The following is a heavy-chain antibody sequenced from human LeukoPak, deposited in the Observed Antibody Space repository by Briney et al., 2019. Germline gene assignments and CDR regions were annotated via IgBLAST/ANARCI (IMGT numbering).Heavy chain of an antibody. CDR3: ARDGGGAYYYGSGSFNWFDP. CDR2: IYYSGST. Sequence: PSETLSLTCTVSGGSISSYYWSWIRQPPGKGLEWIGYIYYSGSTNYNPSLKSRVTISVDTSKNQFSLKLSSVTAADTAVYYCARDGGGAYYYGSGSFNWFDPWGQGTLVTVSS. V-gene: IGHV4-59*01. J-gene: IGHJ5*02. CDR1: GGSISSYY. D-gene: IGHD3-10*01.